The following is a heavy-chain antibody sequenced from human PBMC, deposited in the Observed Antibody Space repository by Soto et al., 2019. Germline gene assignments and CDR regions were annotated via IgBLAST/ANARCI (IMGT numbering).Heavy chain of an antibody. CDR2: IYYSGST. D-gene: IGHD3-3*01. V-gene: IGHV4-59*01. CDR1: GGSISSYY. Sequence: SETLSLTCTVSGGSISSYYRSWIRQPPGKGLEWIGYIYYSGSTNYNPSLKSRVTISVDTSKNQFSLKLSSVTAADTAVYYCARALNYDFWSGRLNNWFDPWGQGTLVTVSS. CDR3: ARALNYDFWSGRLNNWFDP. J-gene: IGHJ5*02.